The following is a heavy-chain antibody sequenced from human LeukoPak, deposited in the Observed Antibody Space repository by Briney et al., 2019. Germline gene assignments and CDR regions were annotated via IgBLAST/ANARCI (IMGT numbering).Heavy chain of an antibody. V-gene: IGHV4-59*01. J-gene: IGHJ4*02. Sequence: SETLSLTCTVSGGSISSYYWNWIRQPPGKGLEWIGYIYYSGSTNYNPSLKSRVTISVDTSKNQFSLKLSSVTAADTAVYYCARERSLYCSGGSCYSYFDYWGQGTLVTVSS. CDR2: IYYSGST. CDR3: ARERSLYCSGGSCYSYFDY. D-gene: IGHD2-15*01. CDR1: GGSISSYY.